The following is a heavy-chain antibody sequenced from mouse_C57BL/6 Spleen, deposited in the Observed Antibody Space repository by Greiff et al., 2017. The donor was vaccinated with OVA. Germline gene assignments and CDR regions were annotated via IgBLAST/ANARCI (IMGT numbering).Heavy chain of an antibody. V-gene: IGHV1-69*01. J-gene: IGHJ2*01. CDR3: ARGVYGSPFDY. CDR1: GYTFTSYW. Sequence: QVQLQQPGAELVMPGASVKLSCKASGYTFTSYWMHWVKQRPGQGLEWIGEIDPSDSYPNYNQKFKGKSTLTVDKSSSTAYMQLSSLTSEDSAVYYCARGVYGSPFDYWGQGTTLTVSS. CDR2: IDPSDSYP. D-gene: IGHD1-1*01.